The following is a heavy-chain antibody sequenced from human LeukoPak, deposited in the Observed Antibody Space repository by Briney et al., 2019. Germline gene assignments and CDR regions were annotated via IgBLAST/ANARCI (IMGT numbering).Heavy chain of an antibody. Sequence: PGGSLRLSCAASGFTFSSYWMHWVRQAPGKGLVWVSRINSDGSSTSYADSVKGRFTISRDNAKNTLYLQMNSLRAEDTAVYYCARGQYYYDSSGLTPLGACMDVWGKGTTVTVSS. V-gene: IGHV3-74*01. CDR3: ARGQYYYDSSGLTPLGACMDV. J-gene: IGHJ6*03. D-gene: IGHD3-22*01. CDR2: INSDGSST. CDR1: GFTFSSYW.